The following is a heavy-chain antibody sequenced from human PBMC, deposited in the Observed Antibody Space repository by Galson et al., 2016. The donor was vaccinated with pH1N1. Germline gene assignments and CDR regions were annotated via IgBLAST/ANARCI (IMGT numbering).Heavy chain of an antibody. CDR3: ARHRGGGGGDSYYFDY. CDR2: IYPGDSDT. CDR1: GYDFSNYW. Sequence: QSGAEVKKPGESLKISCTGSGYDFSNYWIGLVRQMPGKGLEWMGIIYPGDSDTRYSPSFQGQVTISADKSIDTAFLQWNSLKASDTAMYYCARHRGGGGGDSYYFDYWGQGALVTVSS. J-gene: IGHJ4*02. D-gene: IGHD2-21*01. V-gene: IGHV5-51*03.